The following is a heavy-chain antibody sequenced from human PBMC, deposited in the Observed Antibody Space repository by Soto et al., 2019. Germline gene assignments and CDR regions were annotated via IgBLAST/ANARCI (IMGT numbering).Heavy chain of an antibody. J-gene: IGHJ4*02. D-gene: IGHD4-4*01. CDR2: ISSSSTYI. V-gene: IGHV3-21*01. CDR1: GFTFSSYS. CDR3: ARDSRLDMTTINDS. Sequence: EVQLVESGGGLVKPGGSLRLSCAASGFTFSSYSINWVRQAPGKGLEWVSSISSSSTYIYYADSVKGRFIISRDNANNSLYLQMNSLRAEDTAVYYCARDSRLDMTTINDSWVQSTLVTVSS.